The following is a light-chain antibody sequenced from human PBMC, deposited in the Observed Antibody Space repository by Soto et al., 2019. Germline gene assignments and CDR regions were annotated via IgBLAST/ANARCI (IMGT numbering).Light chain of an antibody. Sequence: QSVLTQPPSASGTPGQRVTISCSGSSSNIGSNTVNWYQQLPGTAPKLLIYSNNQRPSGVPDRFSGSKSGTSASLAISGLQAEDEADYYCAAWDDSLNGPYVCVTGTQLNVL. V-gene: IGLV1-44*01. J-gene: IGLJ1*01. CDR1: SSNIGSNT. CDR3: AAWDDSLNGPYV. CDR2: SNN.